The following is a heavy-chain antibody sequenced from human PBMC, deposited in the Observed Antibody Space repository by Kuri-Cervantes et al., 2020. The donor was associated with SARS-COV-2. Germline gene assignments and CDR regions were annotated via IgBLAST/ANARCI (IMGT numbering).Heavy chain of an antibody. V-gene: IGHV4-59*01. CDR1: GGSISSYY. J-gene: IGHJ4*02. CDR3: ARGYSLIDY. CDR2: IYYSGST. Sequence: SETLSLTCTVSGGSISSYYWSWIRQPPGKGLEWIGYIYYSGSTNYNPCLKSRVTISVDTSKYQFSLKLSSVTAADSAVYYCARGYSLIDYWGQGTLVTVSS. D-gene: IGHD5-18*01.